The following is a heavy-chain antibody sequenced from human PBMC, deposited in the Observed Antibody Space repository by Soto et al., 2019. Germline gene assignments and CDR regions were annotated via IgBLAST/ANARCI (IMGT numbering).Heavy chain of an antibody. CDR2: ISYDGSNK. CDR3: AKDDRLVTIGDLDY. V-gene: IGHV3-30*18. CDR1: GFTFSSYG. D-gene: IGHD3-9*01. J-gene: IGHJ4*02. Sequence: QVQLVESGGGVVQPGRSLRLSCAASGFTFSSYGMHWVRQAPGKGLEWVAVISYDGSNKYYADSVKGRFTISRDNSKNTLYLQMNSLRAEDTAVYYCAKDDRLVTIGDLDYWGQGTLVTVSS.